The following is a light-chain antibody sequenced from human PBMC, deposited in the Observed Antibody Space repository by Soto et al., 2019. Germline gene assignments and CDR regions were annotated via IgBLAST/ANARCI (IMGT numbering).Light chain of an antibody. V-gene: IGLV1-44*01. J-gene: IGLJ2*01. CDR3: AAWDDSLNSVL. CDR2: SND. CDR1: SSNIGTNT. Sequence: QSVLTQPPSASGAPGQRVTISCSGSSSNIGTNTVNWYQQLPETAPKLLMYSNDQRPSGVPDRFSGSKSGTSASLAISGLQSEDEADYYCAAWDDSLNSVLFGGGTKLTVL.